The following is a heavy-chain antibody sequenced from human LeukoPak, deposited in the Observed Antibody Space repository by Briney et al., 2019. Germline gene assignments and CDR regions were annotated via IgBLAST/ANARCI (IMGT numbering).Heavy chain of an antibody. D-gene: IGHD3-3*01. CDR1: GYTFSNYW. CDR2: IYPGDSDT. Sequence: GESLKISCKGSGYTFSNYWIGWVRQMPGKGLEWMGIIYPGDSDTRYSPSLQGQVTISVDTSIGTAYLQWSSLKASDTAIYYCARQNDFRLDYWGQGTLVTVSS. V-gene: IGHV5-51*01. J-gene: IGHJ4*02. CDR3: ARQNDFRLDY.